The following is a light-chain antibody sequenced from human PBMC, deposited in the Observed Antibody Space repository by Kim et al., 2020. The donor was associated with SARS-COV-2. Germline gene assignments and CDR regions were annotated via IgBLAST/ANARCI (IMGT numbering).Light chain of an antibody. CDR2: KAS. CDR1: QSISSW. CDR3: QQYDSHPYT. Sequence: DIQMTQSPSTLSASVGDRVTIICRASQSISSWLAWYQQKPGKAPKLLIYKASTLEGGVPSRFSGRGSGTEFTLTINTLQPDDFATYSCQQYDSHPYTFGQGTKLEI. V-gene: IGKV1-5*03. J-gene: IGKJ2*01.